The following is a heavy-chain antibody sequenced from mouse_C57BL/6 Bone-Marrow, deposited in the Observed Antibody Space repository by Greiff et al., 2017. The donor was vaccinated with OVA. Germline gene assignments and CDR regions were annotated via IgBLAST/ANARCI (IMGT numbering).Heavy chain of an antibody. Sequence: EVMLVESGGGLVQPGGSLSLSCAASGFTFTDYYMSWVRQPPGKALEWLGFIRNKANGYTTEYSASVKGRFTISRDNSQSILYLQMHALGAEDSATYYCARYIPLPPYYAYSRNYFDYWGQGTTLTVSS. D-gene: IGHD2-10*01. CDR2: IRNKANGYTT. J-gene: IGHJ2*01. CDR1: GFTFTDYY. CDR3: ARYIPLPPYYAYSRNYFDY. V-gene: IGHV7-3*01.